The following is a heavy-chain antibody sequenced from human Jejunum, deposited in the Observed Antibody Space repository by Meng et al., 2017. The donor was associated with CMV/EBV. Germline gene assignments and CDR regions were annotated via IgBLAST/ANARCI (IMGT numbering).Heavy chain of an antibody. D-gene: IGHD1-26*01. J-gene: IGHJ4*02. CDR2: ISAYNGDT. CDR1: CYTLTNYG. Sequence: GVECKKPGASVKVSCKASCYTLTNYGITWVRQDPGQGLEWMGWISAYNGDTNYAQTLQGRVTMTTDTSTSTAYMELRSLRPDDTAVYYCARVEVGITSGDYWGQGTLVTVSS. V-gene: IGHV1-18*01. CDR3: ARVEVGITSGDY.